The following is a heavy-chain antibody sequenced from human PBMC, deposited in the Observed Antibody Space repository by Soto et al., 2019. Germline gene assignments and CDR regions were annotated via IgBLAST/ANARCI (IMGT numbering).Heavy chain of an antibody. CDR1: GGSISSSSYY. D-gene: IGHD3-9*01. Sequence: SETLSLTCTVSGGSISSSSYYWGWIRQPPGKGLEWIGSIYYSGSTYYNPSLKSRVTISVDTSKNQFSLKLSSVTAADTAVYYCAREGSDYDILTGYMGYWGQGTLVTVSS. J-gene: IGHJ4*02. V-gene: IGHV4-39*02. CDR2: IYYSGST. CDR3: AREGSDYDILTGYMGY.